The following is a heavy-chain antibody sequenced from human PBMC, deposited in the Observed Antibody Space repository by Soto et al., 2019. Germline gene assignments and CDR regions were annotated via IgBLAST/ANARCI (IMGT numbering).Heavy chain of an antibody. CDR3: ARDMSGDYDILTGYRSTPDDY. CDR2: IYSGGST. J-gene: IGHJ4*02. Sequence: EVQLVESGGGLVQPGGSLRLSCAASGFTVSSNYMSWVRQAPGKGLEWVSVIYSGGSTYYADSVKGRFTISRDNSKNPLYLQMNSLRAEDTAVYYCARDMSGDYDILTGYRSTPDDYWGQGTLVTVSS. CDR1: GFTVSSNY. V-gene: IGHV3-66*01. D-gene: IGHD3-9*01.